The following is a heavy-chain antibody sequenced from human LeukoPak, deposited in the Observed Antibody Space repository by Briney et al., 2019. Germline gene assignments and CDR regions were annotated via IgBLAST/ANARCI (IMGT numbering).Heavy chain of an antibody. Sequence: ASVKVSCKASGYNFIIYGITWVQQAPGQGLEWMGWISAYNGNTDYAQNLQGRVTMTTDTSTSTAYMELRSLRSDDTAVYYCARDGKGRYDFRENDYWGQGTLVTVSS. V-gene: IGHV1-18*01. D-gene: IGHD3-3*01. J-gene: IGHJ4*02. CDR1: GYNFIIYG. CDR2: ISAYNGNT. CDR3: ARDGKGRYDFRENDY.